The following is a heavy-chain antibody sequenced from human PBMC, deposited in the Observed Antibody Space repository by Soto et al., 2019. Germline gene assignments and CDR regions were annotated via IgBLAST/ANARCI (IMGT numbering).Heavy chain of an antibody. V-gene: IGHV3-30*18. J-gene: IGHJ5*02. Sequence: GGSLRLSCAASGFTFSSYGMHWVRQAPGKGLEWVAVISYDGSNKYYADSVKGRFTISRDNSKNTLYLQMNSLRAEDTAVYYCAKATPDYDFLPIDPWGQGTLVTVSS. D-gene: IGHD3-3*01. CDR2: ISYDGSNK. CDR3: AKATPDYDFLPIDP. CDR1: GFTFSSYG.